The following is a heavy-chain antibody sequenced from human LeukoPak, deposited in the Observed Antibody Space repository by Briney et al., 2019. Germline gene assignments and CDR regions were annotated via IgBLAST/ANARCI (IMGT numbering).Heavy chain of an antibody. J-gene: IGHJ4*02. V-gene: IGHV3-74*01. CDR2: INSDGSST. CDR3: TRMLRSSWYIDY. D-gene: IGHD6-13*01. Sequence: PGGSLRLSCAASGFTFSSYWMHWVRQAPGKGLVWVSRINSDGSSTSYADSVKGRFTISRDNAKNTLYLQMNSLRAEDTAVYYCTRMLRSSWYIDYWGQGTLVTVSS. CDR1: GFTFSSYW.